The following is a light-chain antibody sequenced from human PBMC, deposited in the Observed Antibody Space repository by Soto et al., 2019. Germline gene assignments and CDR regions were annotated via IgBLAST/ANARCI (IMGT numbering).Light chain of an antibody. CDR1: QGISNY. V-gene: IGKV1-27*01. Sequence: DIQMTQSPSSLSASAGDRVTITCRASQGISNYLAWYQQRPGKVPKLLIYTASTLQSGVPSRFSGSGSGAEFTLTISSLQPEDVATYYCQKYNSPPWTFGQGTKVEIK. CDR2: TAS. CDR3: QKYNSPPWT. J-gene: IGKJ1*01.